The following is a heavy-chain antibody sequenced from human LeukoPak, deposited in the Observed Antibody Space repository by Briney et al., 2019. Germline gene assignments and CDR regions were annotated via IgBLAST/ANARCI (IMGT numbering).Heavy chain of an antibody. CDR3: ARDQSIREGSYYIILDY. V-gene: IGHV3-30*03. CDR1: EFTFSNYG. CDR2: ISYDGSNK. Sequence: GGSLRLSCAGSEFTFSNYGMHWVRQAPGKGLEWVAVISYDGSNKYYADSVKGRFTISRDNSKDTLYLQMNSLRAEDTAVYYCARDQSIREGSYYIILDYWGQGTLVTVSS. D-gene: IGHD1-26*01. J-gene: IGHJ4*02.